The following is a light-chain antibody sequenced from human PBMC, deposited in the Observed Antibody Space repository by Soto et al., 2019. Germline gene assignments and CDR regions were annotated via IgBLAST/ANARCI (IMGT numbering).Light chain of an antibody. CDR2: DVT. J-gene: IGLJ1*01. Sequence: QSALTQPASVSGPPGQSITISCTGTSSYVGAYNYVSWYQHHPGKAPRLVIYDVTNRPSGISDRFSGSKSGNTASLTISGLLAEDEAEYYCTSYTSISTYVFGTGTKVTVL. V-gene: IGLV2-14*01. CDR1: SSYVGAYNY. CDR3: TSYTSISTYV.